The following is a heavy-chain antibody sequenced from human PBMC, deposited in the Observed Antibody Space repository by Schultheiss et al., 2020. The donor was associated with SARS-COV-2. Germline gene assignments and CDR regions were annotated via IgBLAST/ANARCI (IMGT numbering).Heavy chain of an antibody. CDR2: IYYSGST. Sequence: SQTLSLTCTVSGGSISSGGYYWSWIRQHPGKGLEWIGYIYYSGSTYYNPSLKSRVTISVDKSKNQFSLKLSSVTAADTAVYYCALRGGDPTFNADAFDIWGQGTMVTVSS. CDR1: GGSISSGGYY. J-gene: IGHJ3*02. CDR3: ALRGGDPTFNADAFDI. V-gene: IGHV4-31*09. D-gene: IGHD2-21*01.